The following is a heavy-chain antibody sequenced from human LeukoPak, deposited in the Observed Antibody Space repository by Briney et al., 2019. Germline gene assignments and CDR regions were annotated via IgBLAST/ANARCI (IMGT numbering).Heavy chain of an antibody. V-gene: IGHV3-48*02. CDR1: GFTFSHYT. D-gene: IGHD6-19*01. CDR2: ISSSGSTI. J-gene: IGHJ4*02. CDR3: ARGTQSSSGWLFDS. Sequence: GGSLRLSCAASGFTFSHYTMNWVRQAPGKGLDWVSYISSSGSTIYHADSVKGRFTISRDSAKKSLYLQMNSLRDEDTAVYYCARGTQSSSGWLFDSWGQGTLVTVSS.